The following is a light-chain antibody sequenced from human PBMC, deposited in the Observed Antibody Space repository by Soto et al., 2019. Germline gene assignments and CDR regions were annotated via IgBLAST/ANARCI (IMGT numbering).Light chain of an antibody. CDR3: QQYGSSPYT. V-gene: IGKV3-20*01. CDR1: QSVSSSY. CDR2: GAS. J-gene: IGKJ2*01. Sequence: ELGLTQSPGTLSLAPGERATLSCRASQSVSSSYLAWYQQKPGQAPRLLIYGASSRATGIPDRFSGSGSGTDFTLTISRLEPEDCAVYYCQQYGSSPYTFGHGTKLAIK.